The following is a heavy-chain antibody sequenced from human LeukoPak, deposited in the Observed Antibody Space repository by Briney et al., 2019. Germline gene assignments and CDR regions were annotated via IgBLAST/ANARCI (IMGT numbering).Heavy chain of an antibody. D-gene: IGHD2-21*01. Sequence: GGSLRLSCAASGFTFRYYGMHWLRQVPGKGLEWVAVIWHGGSKKFYADSVKGRFTISRDNSKNTLYLQMNSVRAGERAVFHCAGDGSEGMGVNFEYWGQGTLVTVSS. CDR2: IWHGGSKK. J-gene: IGHJ4*02. CDR3: AGDGSEGMGVNFEY. CDR1: GFTFRYYG. V-gene: IGHV3-33*01.